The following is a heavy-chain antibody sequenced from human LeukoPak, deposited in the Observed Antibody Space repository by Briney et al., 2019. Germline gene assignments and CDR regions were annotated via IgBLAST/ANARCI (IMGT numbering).Heavy chain of an antibody. Sequence: SQTLSLTCTVSGGSISSGGYYWSWIRQHPGKGLEWIGYIYYSGSTYYNPSLKSRVTISVDTSKNQFSLKLSSVTAADTAVYYCARILIVVVPAATGGFDPWGQGTLVTVSP. CDR2: IYYSGST. CDR3: ARILIVVVPAATGGFDP. CDR1: GGSISSGGYY. D-gene: IGHD2-2*01. J-gene: IGHJ5*02. V-gene: IGHV4-31*03.